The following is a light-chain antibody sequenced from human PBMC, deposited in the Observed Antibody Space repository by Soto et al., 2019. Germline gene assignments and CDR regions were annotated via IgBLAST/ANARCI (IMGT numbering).Light chain of an antibody. J-gene: IGKJ3*01. CDR3: QQRSNWPPLFT. CDR2: DAS. CDR1: QSVSSY. V-gene: IGKV3-11*01. Sequence: EIVLTQSPATLSLSPGERATLSCGACQSVSSYLAWYQQKPGQAPRLLIYDASNRATGIPARFSGSGSGTDFTLTISSLEPEDFAVYYCQQRSNWPPLFTFGPGTKVDIK.